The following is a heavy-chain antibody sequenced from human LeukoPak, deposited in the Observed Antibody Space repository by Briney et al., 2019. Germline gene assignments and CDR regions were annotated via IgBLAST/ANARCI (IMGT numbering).Heavy chain of an antibody. D-gene: IGHD3-22*01. CDR3: AKNRDSSDYPRDFDY. J-gene: IGHJ4*02. CDR1: RFPFSSYG. V-gene: IGHV3-30*02. CDR2: IRHDGSYQ. Sequence: GGSLRLSCAASRFPFSSYGMHWVRRTPGKGLEWVAFIRHDGSYQQYADSVKGRFTVSRDNSKDTVYLQMNSLRTEDTAVYYCAKNRDSSDYPRDFDYWGQGSLVTVSS.